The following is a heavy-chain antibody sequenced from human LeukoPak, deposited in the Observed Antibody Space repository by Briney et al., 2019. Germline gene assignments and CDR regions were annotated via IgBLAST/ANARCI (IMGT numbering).Heavy chain of an antibody. J-gene: IGHJ4*02. CDR3: AGGYFSGWSDYFDY. D-gene: IGHD6-19*01. CDR1: DGAIAGYS. Sequence: SETLSLTCTVSDGAIAGYSWSWIRQPPGKGLEWIGYIYYSGDTNYNPSLQSRVTVSVDTSKNQFSLKLTSVTAADTAVYYCAGGYFSGWSDYFDYWGQGILVTVSS. V-gene: IGHV4-59*01. CDR2: IYYSGDT.